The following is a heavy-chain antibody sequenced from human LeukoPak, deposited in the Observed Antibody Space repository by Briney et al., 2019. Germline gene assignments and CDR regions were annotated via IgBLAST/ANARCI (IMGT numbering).Heavy chain of an antibody. J-gene: IGHJ6*02. CDR2: INHSGST. D-gene: IGHD3-3*01. CDR1: GGSFGGYY. V-gene: IGHV4-34*01. Sequence: SETLSLTCAVYGGSFGGYYWSWIRQPPGKGLEWIGEINHSGSTNYNPSLKSRVTISVDTSKNQFSLKLSSVTAADTAVYYCARGVLRFFGVWGQGTTVTVSS. CDR3: ARGVLRFFGV.